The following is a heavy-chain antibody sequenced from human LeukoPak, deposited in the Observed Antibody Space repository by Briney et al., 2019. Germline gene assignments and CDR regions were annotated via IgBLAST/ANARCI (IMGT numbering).Heavy chain of an antibody. CDR2: IYYSGST. J-gene: IGHJ3*02. CDR3: ARHINYDFWSGYPCAFDI. V-gene: IGHV4-34*01. Sequence: SETLSLTCAVYGGSFSGYYWSWIRQPPGKGLEWIGYIYYSGSTYYNPSLKSRVTISVDTSKNQFSLKLSSVTAADTAVYYCARHINYDFWSGYPCAFDIWGQGTMVTVSS. D-gene: IGHD3-3*01. CDR1: GGSFSGYY.